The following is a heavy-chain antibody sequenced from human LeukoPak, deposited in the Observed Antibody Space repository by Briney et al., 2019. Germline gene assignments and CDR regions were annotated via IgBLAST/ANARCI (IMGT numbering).Heavy chain of an antibody. D-gene: IGHD3-3*01. CDR1: GGSISSYY. V-gene: IGHV4-59*01. CDR3: ARAYYDFWSGYLYYFDY. Sequence: SETLSLTCTVSGGSISSYYWSWTRQPPGKGLEWIGYISYSGSTNYNPSLKSRVTISVDTSKNHFSLKLSSVTAADTAVYYCARAYYDFWSGYLYYFDYWGQGTLVTVSS. CDR2: ISYSGST. J-gene: IGHJ4*02.